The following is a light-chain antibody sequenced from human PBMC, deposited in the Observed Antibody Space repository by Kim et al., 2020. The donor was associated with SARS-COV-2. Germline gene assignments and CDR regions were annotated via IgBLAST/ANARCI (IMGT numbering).Light chain of an antibody. CDR2: AAS. Sequence: DIQMTQSPSAMSASVGDRVTITRRANQGVSNDLAWFQQKPGTAPKRLIYAASSLQSGVPSRFSGSGSGTEFTLTISSLQPEDFATYYCLQHNTYPYTFGQGTKLEIK. CDR1: QGVSND. CDR3: LQHNTYPYT. V-gene: IGKV1-17*03. J-gene: IGKJ2*01.